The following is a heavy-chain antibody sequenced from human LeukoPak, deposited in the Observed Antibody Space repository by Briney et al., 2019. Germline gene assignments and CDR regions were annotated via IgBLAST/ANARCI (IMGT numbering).Heavy chain of an antibody. V-gene: IGHV1-2*06. Sequence: ASVKVSCKASGYTFTGYYMHWVRQAPGQGLEWMGRINPNSGGTNYAQKFQGRVTMTRDTSISTAYMELSRLRSDDTAAYYCARAPIAARDAFDIWGQGTMVTVSS. CDR2: INPNSGGT. CDR3: ARAPIAARDAFDI. CDR1: GYTFTGYY. J-gene: IGHJ3*02. D-gene: IGHD6-6*01.